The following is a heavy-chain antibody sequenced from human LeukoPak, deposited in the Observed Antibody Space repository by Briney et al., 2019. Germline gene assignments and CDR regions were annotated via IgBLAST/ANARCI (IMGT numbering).Heavy chain of an antibody. CDR3: GRDPNGDYIGAFDM. Sequence: PGGSLRLSCAASGFTFRSYAMHWVRQAPGKGLEWVAVISYDGSNKYYADSVKGRFTISRDNSKSTLYLQMNSLRAEDTAVYYCGRDPNGDYIGAFDMWGQGTVVTVSS. V-gene: IGHV3-30-3*01. D-gene: IGHD4-17*01. CDR2: ISYDGSNK. CDR1: GFTFRSYA. J-gene: IGHJ3*02.